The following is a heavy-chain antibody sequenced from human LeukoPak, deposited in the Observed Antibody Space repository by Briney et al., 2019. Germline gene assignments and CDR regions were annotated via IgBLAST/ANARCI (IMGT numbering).Heavy chain of an antibody. CDR2: IYTTGST. CDR3: ARSGSYSGPYVY. D-gene: IGHD1-26*01. V-gene: IGHV4-4*07. Sequence: SETLSLTCTVSGGSISSYYWSWIRQPAGKGLEWIGRIYTTGSTNYNPSLKSRITMSVDTSKNQFSLKLSSVTAADTAVYYCARSGSYSGPYVYWGQGTVVTVSS. CDR1: GGSISSYY. J-gene: IGHJ4*02.